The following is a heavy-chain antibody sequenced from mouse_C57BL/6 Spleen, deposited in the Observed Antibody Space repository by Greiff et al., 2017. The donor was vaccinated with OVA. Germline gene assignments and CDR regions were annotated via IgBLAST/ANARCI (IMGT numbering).Heavy chain of an antibody. D-gene: IGHD4-1*01. CDR3: ARELGRGYFDV. CDR2: INSDGGST. J-gene: IGHJ1*03. V-gene: IGHV5-2*01. Sequence: EVKVVESGGGLVQPGESLKLSCESNEYEFPSHDMSWVRKTPGKRLELVAAINSDGGSTYYPDTMERRFIISRDNTKKTLYLQMSSLRSEDTALYYCARELGRGYFDVWGTGTTVTVSS. CDR1: EYEFPSHD.